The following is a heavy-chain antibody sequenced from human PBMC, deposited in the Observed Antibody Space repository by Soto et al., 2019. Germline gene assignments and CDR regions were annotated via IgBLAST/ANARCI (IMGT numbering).Heavy chain of an antibody. V-gene: IGHV4-39*02. CDR1: GGSISGSSYY. CDR2: VHYSGST. Sequence: QLQLQESGPGLVKSSETLSLTCTVTGGSISGSSYYWAWIRQPPGKGLEWIGRVHYSGSTYYKPSVKSRLSISVDTSRAHFSLKERSVTAADTAVYYCARASWVPGGPFDTWGQGTPVTVSS. J-gene: IGHJ5*02. D-gene: IGHD1-26*01. CDR3: ARASWVPGGPFDT.